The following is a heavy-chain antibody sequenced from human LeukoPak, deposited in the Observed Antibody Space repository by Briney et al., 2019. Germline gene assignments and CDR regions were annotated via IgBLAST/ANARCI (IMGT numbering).Heavy chain of an antibody. Sequence: GGSLRLSCAASGFTVSSNYMSWVRQAPGKGLEWVSVIYSGGSTYYADSVKGRFTISRDNSKNTLYLQMNSLRAEDTAVYYCAKGRPYYDSSGFTFDYWGQGTLVTVSS. CDR3: AKGRPYYDSSGFTFDY. J-gene: IGHJ4*02. V-gene: IGHV3-53*01. CDR1: GFTVSSNY. CDR2: IYSGGST. D-gene: IGHD3-22*01.